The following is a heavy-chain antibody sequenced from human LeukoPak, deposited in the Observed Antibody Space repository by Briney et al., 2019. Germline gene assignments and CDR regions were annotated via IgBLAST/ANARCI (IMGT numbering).Heavy chain of an antibody. CDR2: SNPNSGGT. D-gene: IGHD6-19*01. J-gene: IGHJ4*02. Sequence: ASVKVSCKASGYTFTGYYMHWVRQAPGQGLEWMGWSNPNSGGTNYAPKFQGRVTMTRDTSISTAYMELSRLRSDDTAVYYCARSGIAVAGTVILFDYWGQGTLVTVSS. V-gene: IGHV1-2*02. CDR1: GYTFTGYY. CDR3: ARSGIAVAGTVILFDY.